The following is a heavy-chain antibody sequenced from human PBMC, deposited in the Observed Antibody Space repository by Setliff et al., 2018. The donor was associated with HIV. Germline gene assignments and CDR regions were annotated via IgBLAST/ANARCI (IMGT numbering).Heavy chain of an antibody. CDR3: ARDFGRTLDY. Sequence: ASVKVSCKASGYTFTTYAINWVRQAPGQGLEWMGWINTNTGNPTYAQVFAGRFVFSLDTSVSTAYLQISSLKAEDTAVYYCARDFGRTLDYWGRGTLVTVSS. V-gene: IGHV7-4-1*02. CDR1: GYTFTTYA. J-gene: IGHJ4*02. CDR2: INTNTGNP. D-gene: IGHD3-3*01.